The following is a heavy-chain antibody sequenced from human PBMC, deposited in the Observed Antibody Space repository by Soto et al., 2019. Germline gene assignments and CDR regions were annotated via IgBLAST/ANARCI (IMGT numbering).Heavy chain of an antibody. CDR3: ARALYCSGGSCYFDH. CDR1: GHTFSSYG. D-gene: IGHD2-15*01. J-gene: IGHJ4*02. V-gene: IGHV1-18*01. Sequence: QVQLVQSGAEVVKPGASVRVSCKPSGHTFSSYGFTWVRQAPGQGLEWMGWISAYNGNTNYAQKFQGRVTVTTDTSTSTAYMELSSLRSDDTAVYYCARALYCSGGSCYFDHWGQGTLVTVSS. CDR2: ISAYNGNT.